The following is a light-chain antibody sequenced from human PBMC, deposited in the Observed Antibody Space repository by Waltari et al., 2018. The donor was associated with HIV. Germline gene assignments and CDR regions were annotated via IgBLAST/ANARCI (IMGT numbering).Light chain of an antibody. J-gene: IGKJ1*01. V-gene: IGKV4-1*01. CDR3: QQYYSTPWT. Sequence: DIVMTQSPDSLAVSLGERATIHCKSHQSLLYRSTNKDYLAWYQQKPGQSPKLLIYWASIRESGVPDRFSGSGSGTDFTLTISNLQAEDVAVYYCQQYYSTPWTFGQGTKVEI. CDR2: WAS. CDR1: QSLLYRSTNKDY.